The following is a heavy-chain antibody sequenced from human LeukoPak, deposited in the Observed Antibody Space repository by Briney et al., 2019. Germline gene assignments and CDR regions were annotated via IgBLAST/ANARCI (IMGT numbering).Heavy chain of an antibody. D-gene: IGHD5-12*01. CDR1: GGTFSSYA. Sequence: SVKVSCKASGGTFSSYAISWVRQAPGQGLEWMGGIIPIFGSANYAQNFQGRVTITADESTTTAYMELSSLRSEDTAVYYCARVGDDIVAGGSWFDPWGQGTLVTVSS. V-gene: IGHV1-69*13. CDR2: IIPIFGSA. J-gene: IGHJ5*02. CDR3: ARVGDDIVAGGSWFDP.